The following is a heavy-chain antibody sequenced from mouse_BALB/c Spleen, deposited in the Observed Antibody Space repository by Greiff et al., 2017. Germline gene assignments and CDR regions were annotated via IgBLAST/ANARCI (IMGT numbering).Heavy chain of an antibody. V-gene: IGHV1-63*02. D-gene: IGHD1-1*01. CDR1: GYTFTNYW. CDR2: IYPGGGYT. J-gene: IGHJ3*01. CDR3: ARWEVCYYGSSETWFAD. Sequence: QVQLQQSGAELVRPGTSVKMSCKAAGYTFTNYWIGWVKQRPGHGLEWIGDIYPGGGYTNYNEKFKGKATLTTDTSSSTAYMQLSSLTSEDSAIYDCARWEVCYYGSSETWFADWGQGTLVTVSA.